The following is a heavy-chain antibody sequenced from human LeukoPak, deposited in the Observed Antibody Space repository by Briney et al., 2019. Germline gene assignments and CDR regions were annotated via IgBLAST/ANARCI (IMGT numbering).Heavy chain of an antibody. CDR2: ISAYNGNT. CDR1: GYTFTSYG. J-gene: IGHJ5*02. D-gene: IGHD6-13*01. Sequence: GASVKVSCKASGYTFTSYGISWVRQAPEQGLEWMGWISAYNGNTNYAQKLQGRVTMTTDTSTSTAYMELRSLRSDDTAVYYCARGPSSSWHQYNWFDPWGQGTLVTVSS. CDR3: ARGPSSSWHQYNWFDP. V-gene: IGHV1-18*01.